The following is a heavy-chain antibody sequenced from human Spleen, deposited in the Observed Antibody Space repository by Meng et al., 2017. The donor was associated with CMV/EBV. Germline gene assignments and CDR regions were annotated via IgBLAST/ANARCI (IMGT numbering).Heavy chain of an antibody. J-gene: IGHJ4*02. Sequence: GGSISSAGYSWSWIRQHPGKGLEWIGYIYYSGNTYYNPSLKSRVTISVDTSKNQFSLKLSSVTAADTAVYYCARATTTRGGTYYFDYWGQGTLVTVSS. CDR3: ARATTTRGGTYYFDY. CDR1: GGSISSAGYS. V-gene: IGHV4-31*02. D-gene: IGHD1-1*01. CDR2: IYYSGNT.